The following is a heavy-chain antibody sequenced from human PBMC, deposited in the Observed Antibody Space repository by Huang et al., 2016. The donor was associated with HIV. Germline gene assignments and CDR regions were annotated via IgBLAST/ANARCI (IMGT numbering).Heavy chain of an antibody. Sequence: QLQLQESGPGLVKPSETLSLTCTVSGGSIRSDNYYWVWIRQPPGKGLEWIGSIYYSGGTNYNPSLKRRVPITVDTSKNQFSLKMRSVTAADTAVYYCARLPGSITMIRGVITDPYWGQGTLVTVSS. CDR3: ARLPGSITMIRGVITDPY. J-gene: IGHJ4*02. V-gene: IGHV4-39*01. D-gene: IGHD3-10*01. CDR2: IYYSGGT. CDR1: GGSIRSDNYY.